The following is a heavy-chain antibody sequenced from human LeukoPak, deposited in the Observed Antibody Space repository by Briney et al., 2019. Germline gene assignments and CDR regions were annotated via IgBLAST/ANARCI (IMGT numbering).Heavy chain of an antibody. CDR2: ISGGTT. Sequence: GGSLRLSCTASGFTFGDYLMSWFREAPGKGLEWIGFISGGTTEYAASVKGRFTISRDDSTSIAYLQMNSLTAEDTSVYYCSRGSGWLSVYWGQGTLVTVSS. V-gene: IGHV3-49*03. CDR3: SRGSGWLSVY. J-gene: IGHJ4*02. D-gene: IGHD6-19*01. CDR1: GFTFGDYL.